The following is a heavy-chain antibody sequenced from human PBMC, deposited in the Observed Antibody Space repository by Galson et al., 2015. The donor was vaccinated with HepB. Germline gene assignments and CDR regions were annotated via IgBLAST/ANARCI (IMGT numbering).Heavy chain of an antibody. D-gene: IGHD6-19*01. CDR2: ISGSGGST. J-gene: IGHJ1*01. CDR3: AKDGGGKQWLFDRGEEYFQH. CDR1: GLIFSNFA. Sequence: SLRLSCAASGLIFSNFAMNWVRQAPGKGLEWVSGISGSGGSTYYADSAKGRFTISRDNSKNTLYLQMNSLRAEDTAVYYCAKDGGGKQWLFDRGEEYFQHWGQGTLVTVSS. V-gene: IGHV3-23*01.